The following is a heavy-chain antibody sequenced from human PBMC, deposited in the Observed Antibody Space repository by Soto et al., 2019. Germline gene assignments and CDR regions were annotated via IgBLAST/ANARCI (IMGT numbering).Heavy chain of an antibody. CDR2: IIPIFGTA. V-gene: IGHV1-69*06. CDR3: ASPAYDFWSGYVYGMDV. D-gene: IGHD3-3*01. CDR1: GCTFSSYA. Sequence: SVKVSCKASGCTFSSYAIRWVRQAPGQGLEWMGGIIPIFGTANYAQKFQGRVTITADKSTSTAYMELSSLRSEDTAVYYCASPAYDFWSGYVYGMDVWGQGTRVT. J-gene: IGHJ6*02.